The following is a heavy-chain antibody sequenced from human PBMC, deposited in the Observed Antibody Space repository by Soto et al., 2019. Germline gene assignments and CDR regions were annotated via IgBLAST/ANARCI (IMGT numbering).Heavy chain of an antibody. CDR2: INSDGSST. CDR3: ARDPYNWNDGDAFDI. V-gene: IGHV3-74*01. Sequence: GGSLRLSCAASGFTFSSYWMHWVRQAPGNGLVWVSRINSDGSSTSYADSVKGRFTISRDNAKNTLYLQMNSLRAEDTAVYYCARDPYNWNDGDAFDIWGQGTMVTVSS. J-gene: IGHJ3*02. D-gene: IGHD1-1*01. CDR1: GFTFSSYW.